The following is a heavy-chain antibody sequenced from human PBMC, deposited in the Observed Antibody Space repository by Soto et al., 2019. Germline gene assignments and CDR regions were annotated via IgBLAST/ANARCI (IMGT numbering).Heavy chain of an antibody. CDR3: ARDEGFCSGGSCTGWFDP. D-gene: IGHD2-15*01. CDR1: GYTFSNYF. Sequence: QVQLVQSGAEVKRPGASVKVSCKASGYTFSNYFINWVRQAPGQGLEWVGVINPKGGATTYAQKFQGRVNMTSSTSTNTMYMTLRSLTSEDTAFYYCARDEGFCSGGSCTGWFDPWGQGTLVTVSS. V-gene: IGHV1-46*01. J-gene: IGHJ5*02. CDR2: INPKGGAT.